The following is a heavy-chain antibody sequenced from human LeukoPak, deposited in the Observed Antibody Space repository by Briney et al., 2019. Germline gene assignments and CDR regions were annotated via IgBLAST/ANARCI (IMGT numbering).Heavy chain of an antibody. J-gene: IGHJ4*02. CDR1: GYTFTSYY. CDR2: INPSGGST. Sequence: ASVKVSCKASGYTFTSYYMHWVRQAPGQGLEWMGIINPSGGSTSYAQKFQGRVTMTRDTSTSTVYMELSSLRSEDTAVYYCATGFHDCSNYGPFFDYWGQGTLVTVSS. V-gene: IGHV1-46*01. D-gene: IGHD4-11*01. CDR3: ATGFHDCSNYGPFFDY.